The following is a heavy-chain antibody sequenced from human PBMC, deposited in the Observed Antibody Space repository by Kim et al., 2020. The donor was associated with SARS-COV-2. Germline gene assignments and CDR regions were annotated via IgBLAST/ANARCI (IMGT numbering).Heavy chain of an antibody. Sequence: GGSLRLSCAASGFTFSSYAMSWVRQAPGKGLEWVSAISGSGGSTYYADSVKGRFTISRDNSKNTLYLQMNSLRAEDTAVYYCAKFYDILTGYYLPDAFDIWGQGTMVTVSS. J-gene: IGHJ3*02. V-gene: IGHV3-23*01. CDR2: ISGSGGST. D-gene: IGHD3-9*01. CDR1: GFTFSSYA. CDR3: AKFYDILTGYYLPDAFDI.